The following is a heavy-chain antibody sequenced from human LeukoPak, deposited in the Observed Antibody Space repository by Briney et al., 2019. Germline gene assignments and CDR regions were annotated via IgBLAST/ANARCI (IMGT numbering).Heavy chain of an antibody. CDR2: MNPNSDNT. CDR3: ARVREYSSSHKGYYYYYYGMDV. Sequence: ASVKVSCKASGYTLTSYDINWVRQATGQGLEWMGWMNPNSDNTGYAQKFQGRVTMTRNTSISTAYMELSTLRSEDTAVYYCARVREYSSSHKGYYYYYYGMDVWGQGTTVTVSS. V-gene: IGHV1-8*01. J-gene: IGHJ6*02. CDR1: GYTLTSYD. D-gene: IGHD6-6*01.